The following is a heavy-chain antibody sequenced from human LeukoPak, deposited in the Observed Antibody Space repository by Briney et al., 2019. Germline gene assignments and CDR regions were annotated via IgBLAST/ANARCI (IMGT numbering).Heavy chain of an antibody. D-gene: IGHD3-10*01. Sequence: GESLKISCKGSGNSFTSYWIGWVRQMPGKGLEWMGIIYPGDSDTRYSPSFQGQVTISADKSISTAYLQWSSLKASDTAMYYCARGWFGGTTTFYGMDVWGQGTTVTVSS. V-gene: IGHV5-51*01. J-gene: IGHJ6*02. CDR3: ARGWFGGTTTFYGMDV. CDR2: IYPGDSDT. CDR1: GNSFTSYW.